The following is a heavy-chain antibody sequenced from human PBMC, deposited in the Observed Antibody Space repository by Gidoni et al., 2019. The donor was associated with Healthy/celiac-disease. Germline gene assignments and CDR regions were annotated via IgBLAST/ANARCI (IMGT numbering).Heavy chain of an antibody. V-gene: IGHV3-23*01. CDR1: GVTFSSYA. Sequence: EVQLLESGGGLVQPGGARRLSWAASGVTFSSYAMSWVRQAPGKGLGWVSAISGSGGSPYYADSVQGRFTISRDNSKNTLYLQMNSLRAEDTAVYYCVLLTTVGGLDYWGQGTLVTVSS. J-gene: IGHJ4*02. CDR2: ISGSGGSP. D-gene: IGHD4-17*01. CDR3: VLLTTVGGLDY.